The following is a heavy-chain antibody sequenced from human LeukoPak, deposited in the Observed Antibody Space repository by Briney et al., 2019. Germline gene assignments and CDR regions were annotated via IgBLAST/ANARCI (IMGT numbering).Heavy chain of an antibody. Sequence: SETLSLTCTVSDDSISDYYRGWIWQPPGKGLEWIGYFHNSGTSTYNPSLKSRVTISADTSKNQFSLKLNSLTTADTAVYYCTRGAGWLIDYWGQGILVTVSS. CDR2: FHNSGTS. V-gene: IGHV4-59*01. CDR1: DDSISDYY. D-gene: IGHD3-16*01. J-gene: IGHJ4*02. CDR3: TRGAGWLIDY.